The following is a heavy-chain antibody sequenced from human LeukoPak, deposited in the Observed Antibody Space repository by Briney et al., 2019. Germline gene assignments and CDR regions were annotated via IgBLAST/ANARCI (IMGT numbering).Heavy chain of an antibody. Sequence: GGSLRLSCAASGFTFRNYGMHWVRQAPGKGLEGVAFIRYDGSNKYYADSVKGRFTISRDNSKNTLYLQMNSLRAEDTAVYYCTRSGSYYFDYWGQGTLVTVSS. J-gene: IGHJ4*02. CDR2: IRYDGSNK. CDR3: TRSGSYYFDY. D-gene: IGHD1-26*01. CDR1: GFTFRNYG. V-gene: IGHV3-30*02.